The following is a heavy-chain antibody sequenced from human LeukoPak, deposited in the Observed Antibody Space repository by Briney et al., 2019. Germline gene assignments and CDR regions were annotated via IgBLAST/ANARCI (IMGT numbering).Heavy chain of an antibody. CDR1: GYSITSYW. Sequence: GESLKISCKGSGYSITSYWISWVRQMPGKGLEWMGRINPSDSYTNYNPSFQGHVTFSVDKSIATAYLQWTTLKASDTAMYYCARGGWLDDYWGQGTLVTVSS. CDR3: ARGGWLDDY. J-gene: IGHJ4*02. V-gene: IGHV5-10-1*01. D-gene: IGHD6-19*01. CDR2: INPSDSYT.